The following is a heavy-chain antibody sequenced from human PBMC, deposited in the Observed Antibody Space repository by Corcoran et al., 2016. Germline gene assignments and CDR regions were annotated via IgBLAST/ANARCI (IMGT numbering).Heavy chain of an antibody. CDR1: GGTFSSYA. J-gene: IGHJ5*02. V-gene: IGHV1-69*01. CDR3: AIDIVVVPAAIRESWFDP. Sequence: QVQLVQSGAEVKKPGSSVKVSCKASGGTFSSYAISWVRQAPGQGLEWMGGIIPIFGTANYAQKFQGRGTITADESTSTAYMGLSSLRSEDTAVYYCAIDIVVVPAAIRESWFDPWGQGTLVTVSS. D-gene: IGHD2-2*02. CDR2: IIPIFGTA.